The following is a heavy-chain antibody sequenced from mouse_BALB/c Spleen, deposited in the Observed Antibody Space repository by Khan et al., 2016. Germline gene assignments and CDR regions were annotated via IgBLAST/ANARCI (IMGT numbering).Heavy chain of an antibody. CDR3: ARNYYRYDEGRAY. CDR2: IYPGNVNT. V-gene: IGHV1S56*01. J-gene: IGHJ3*01. CDR1: GYTFTTYY. D-gene: IGHD2-14*01. Sequence: QVQLQQSGPELVKPGASVRISCKASGYTFTTYYIHWVKQRPGQGLEWIGWIYPGNVNTKYNEKFKGKATLTADKSSSIAYMQLSSLTSEDSAVYFCARNYYRYDEGRAYWGQGTLVTVSA.